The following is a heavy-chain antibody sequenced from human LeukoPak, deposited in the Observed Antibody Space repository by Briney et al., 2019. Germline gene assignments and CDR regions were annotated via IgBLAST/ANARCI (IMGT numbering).Heavy chain of an antibody. CDR2: INPNSGGT. CDR1: GYTFTGYY. J-gene: IGHJ4*02. CDR3: ARVGLHYDILTGYYISSRAPDY. Sequence: ASVKVSCKASGYTFTGYYMHWVRQAPGQGLEWMGWINPNSGGTNYAQKFQGRVTMTRDTSISTAYMELSRLRSDDTAVYYCARVGLHYDILTGYYISSRAPDYWGQGTLVTVSS. D-gene: IGHD3-9*01. V-gene: IGHV1-2*02.